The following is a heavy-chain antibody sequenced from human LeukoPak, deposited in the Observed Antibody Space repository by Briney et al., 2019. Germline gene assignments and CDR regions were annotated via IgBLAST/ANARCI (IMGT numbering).Heavy chain of an antibody. D-gene: IGHD5-18*01. V-gene: IGHV4-38-2*02. CDR2: IYHSGST. Sequence: SETLFLTCTVSGYSISSGYYWGWIRQPPGKGLEWIGRIYHSGSTYYNPSLKSRVTISVDTSKNQFSLKLSSVTAADTAVYYCARADSYSYGYFYYYYYMDVWGKGTTVTVSS. CDR1: GYSISSGYY. J-gene: IGHJ6*03. CDR3: ARADSYSYGYFYYYYYMDV.